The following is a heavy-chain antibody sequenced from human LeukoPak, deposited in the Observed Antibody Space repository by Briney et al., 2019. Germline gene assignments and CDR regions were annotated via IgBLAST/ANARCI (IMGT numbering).Heavy chain of an antibody. Sequence: PSETLSLTCAVYGGSFSGYYWSWIRQPPGKGLEWIGEINHSESTNYNPSLKSRVTISVDKSKNQFSLKLSSVTAADTAVYYCARENVYYGSGSHYYYYYMDVWGKGTTVTVSS. V-gene: IGHV4-34*01. CDR3: ARENVYYGSGSHYYYYYMDV. J-gene: IGHJ6*03. CDR2: INHSEST. D-gene: IGHD3-10*01. CDR1: GGSFSGYY.